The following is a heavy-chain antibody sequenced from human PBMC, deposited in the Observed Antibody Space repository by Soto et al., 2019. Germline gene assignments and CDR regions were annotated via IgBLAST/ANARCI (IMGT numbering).Heavy chain of an antibody. J-gene: IGHJ4*02. V-gene: IGHV3-21*01. CDR1: GFTFSSYS. CDR3: ARDYLQAATVDY. CDR2: ISSSSSYI. Sequence: GGSLRLSCAASGFTFSSYSMNWVRQAPGKGLEWVSSISSSSSYIYYADSVKGRFTISRDNAKNSLYLQMNSLRAEDTAVYYCARDYLQAATVDYWGQGTLVTVSS. D-gene: IGHD6-13*01.